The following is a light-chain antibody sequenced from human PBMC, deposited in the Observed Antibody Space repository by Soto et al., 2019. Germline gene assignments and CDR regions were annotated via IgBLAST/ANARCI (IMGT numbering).Light chain of an antibody. CDR3: QKRRKWRMYT. J-gene: IGKJ2*01. Sequence: ELVLTQSPATLSLSPGERATLSCRASQSVAGYLAWYQQKPGQGPKLLIYDSSTRATGTPARFRGSGSETDFTLTISSLEPEDFAIYYCQKRRKWRMYTFGQGTKLEIK. CDR1: QSVAGY. V-gene: IGKV3-11*01. CDR2: DSS.